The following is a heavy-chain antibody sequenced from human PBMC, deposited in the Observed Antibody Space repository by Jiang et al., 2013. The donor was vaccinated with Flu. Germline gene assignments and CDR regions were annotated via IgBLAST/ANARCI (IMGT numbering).Heavy chain of an antibody. D-gene: IGHD1-26*01. Sequence: VQLLESGGGLVEPGGSLRLSCAASGFAFSTAWMTWIRQAPGKGLEWVGLIKSKADGETTEYAAPVKGRFTMSRDDLRNMLYLQMNSLKAEDTGVYYCAADWPGGSYPLDNWGQGILVTVSS. V-gene: IGHV3-15*01. CDR2: IKSKADGETT. CDR1: GFAFSTAW. J-gene: IGHJ4*02. CDR3: AADWPGGSYPLDN.